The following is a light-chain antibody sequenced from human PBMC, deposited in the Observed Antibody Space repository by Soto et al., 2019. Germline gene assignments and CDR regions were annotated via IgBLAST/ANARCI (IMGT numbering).Light chain of an antibody. Sequence: DIQMTQSPSTPSASVGDRVTITCRASQSISSWLAWYQQKPGKAPKLLIYDASSLESGVPSRFSGSGSGTEFTLTISSLQPDDFATYYCQQYNSGTFGQGTKVEIK. CDR3: QQYNSGT. CDR1: QSISSW. V-gene: IGKV1-5*01. CDR2: DAS. J-gene: IGKJ1*01.